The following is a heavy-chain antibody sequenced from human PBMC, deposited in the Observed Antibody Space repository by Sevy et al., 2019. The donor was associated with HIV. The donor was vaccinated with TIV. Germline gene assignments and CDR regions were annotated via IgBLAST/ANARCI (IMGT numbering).Heavy chain of an antibody. V-gene: IGHV3-23*01. D-gene: IGHD3-10*01. Sequence: GGSLRLSCAASGFTFSSYAMSWVRQAPGKGLEWVSAISGSGGSTYYADSVKGRFTISRDNSKNTLYLQMNSLRADDTAVYYCANSGNFVVRRVIFDYWGQGTLVTVSS. CDR1: GFTFSSYA. J-gene: IGHJ4*02. CDR3: ANSGNFVVRRVIFDY. CDR2: ISGSGGST.